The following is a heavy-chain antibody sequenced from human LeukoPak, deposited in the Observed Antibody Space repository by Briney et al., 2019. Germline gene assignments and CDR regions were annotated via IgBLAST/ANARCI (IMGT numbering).Heavy chain of an antibody. CDR1: GGSISSHY. CDR3: ARLLDNDSSGDPDTFDM. J-gene: IGHJ3*02. D-gene: IGHD3-22*01. V-gene: IGHV4-59*11. Sequence: PSETLSLTCTVSGGSISSHYWSWIRQSPGKGLEWIGFIYYSGRTRYSPSLQSRVTISADTSKNHLSLKLTSVTAADTAVYYCARLLDNDSSGDPDTFDMWGQGIMVTVSS. CDR2: IYYSGRT.